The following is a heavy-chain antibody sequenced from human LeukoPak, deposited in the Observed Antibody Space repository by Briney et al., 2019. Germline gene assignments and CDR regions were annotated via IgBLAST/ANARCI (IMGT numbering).Heavy chain of an antibody. V-gene: IGHV3-23*01. D-gene: IGHD3-16*02. CDR3: AKAQEFSGLRLGELSFDY. CDR2: ISGSGGST. J-gene: IGHJ4*02. Sequence: GGSLRLSCAASGFTFSSYAMSWVRQAPGKGLEWVSAISGSGGSTYYADSVKGRFTISRDNSKNTLYLQMNSLRAEDTAVYYCAKAQEFSGLRLGELSFDYWGQGTLVTVSS. CDR1: GFTFSSYA.